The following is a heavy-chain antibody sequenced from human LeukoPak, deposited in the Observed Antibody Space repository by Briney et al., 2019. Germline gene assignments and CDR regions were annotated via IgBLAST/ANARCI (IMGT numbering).Heavy chain of an antibody. V-gene: IGHV3-9*01. CDR2: ISWNSGSI. CDR1: GFTFDDYA. CDR3: ASFASNLIGLDY. D-gene: IGHD3-16*02. Sequence: PGGSLRLSCAASGFTFDDYAMHWVRQAPGKGLEWVSGISWNSGSISYADSVKGRFTISRDNAKNSLYLQMNSLRAEDTAVYYCASFASNLIGLDYWGQGTLVTVSS. J-gene: IGHJ4*02.